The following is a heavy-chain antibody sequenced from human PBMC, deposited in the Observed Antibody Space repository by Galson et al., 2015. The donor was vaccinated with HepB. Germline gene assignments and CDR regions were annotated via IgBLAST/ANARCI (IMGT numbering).Heavy chain of an antibody. CDR1: GLTFGSFT. V-gene: IGHV3-48*01. Sequence: SLRLSCAASGLTFGSFTMNWVRQAPGKKLEWVSYISTTGTNIFYVDSVKGRFAVSRDNAKNSLYLQMNSLRAEDTAIYYCARVVLSGSYWYFDFWGQGTLVTVSS. CDR3: ARVVLSGSYWYFDF. D-gene: IGHD1-26*01. J-gene: IGHJ4*02. CDR2: ISTTGTNI.